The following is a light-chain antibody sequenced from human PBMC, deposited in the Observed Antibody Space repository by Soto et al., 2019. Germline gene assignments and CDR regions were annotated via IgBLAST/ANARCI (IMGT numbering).Light chain of an antibody. CDR3: QQRSNWPPLT. J-gene: IGKJ4*01. V-gene: IGKV3-11*01. CDR2: DAS. CDR1: QSVSSD. Sequence: EIGLTQSPATLSLSPGERATLSCRASQSVSSDLAGYQQKPGQAPRLLIYDASNKATGIPARFSGSGSGPDFTLTISSLEPEDFAVYYCQQRSNWPPLTFGGGTKVEIK.